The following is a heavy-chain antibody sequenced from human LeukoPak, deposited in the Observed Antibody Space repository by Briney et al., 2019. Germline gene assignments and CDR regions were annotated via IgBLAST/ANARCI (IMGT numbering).Heavy chain of an antibody. CDR1: GFSFTDHW. Sequence: PGGSLTLSCAVSGFSFTDHWLHWVRQAPGQGLVWVSRVNGDGRSTIYADSVKDRFTISRDNARNTLHLQMNSLRVDDTAVYYCARSTGAPRIDYWGQGTLVTVSS. CDR3: ARSTGAPRIDY. J-gene: IGHJ4*02. CDR2: VNGDGRST. D-gene: IGHD2-2*01. V-gene: IGHV3-74*01.